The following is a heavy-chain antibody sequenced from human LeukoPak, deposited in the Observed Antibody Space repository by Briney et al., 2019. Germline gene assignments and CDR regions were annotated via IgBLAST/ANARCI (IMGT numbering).Heavy chain of an antibody. J-gene: IGHJ4*02. V-gene: IGHV5-51*01. Sequence: GESLKISCKGSGYSFTSYCIGWVLQMSGKGLEWMGIIYPGASDTRYSPSFQGQVTISADNSINNAYVLWSSLNASDTAMYYCARLVDGYHKYDYWGQGTLVTVSS. CDR1: GYSFTSYC. D-gene: IGHD5-18*01. CDR2: IYPGASDT. CDR3: ARLVDGYHKYDY.